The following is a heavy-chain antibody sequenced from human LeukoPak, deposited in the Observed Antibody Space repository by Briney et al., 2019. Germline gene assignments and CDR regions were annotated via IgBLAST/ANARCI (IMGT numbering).Heavy chain of an antibody. CDR1: GYTFTVYY. J-gene: IGHJ5*02. D-gene: IGHD6-13*01. Sequence: ASVKVSCKASGYTFTVYYLNSVPPAPGQGLEYMGWLNPNSGGTNYALKFQGRVTMTRDTSIRTAYMELSRLRSDDTSVYYCARGRSSSWYNWFDPWGQGTLVTVSS. V-gene: IGHV1-2*02. CDR2: LNPNSGGT. CDR3: ARGRSSSWYNWFDP.